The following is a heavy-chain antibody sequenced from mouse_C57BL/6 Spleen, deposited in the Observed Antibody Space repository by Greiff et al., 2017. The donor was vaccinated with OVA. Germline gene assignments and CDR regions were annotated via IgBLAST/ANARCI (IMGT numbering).Heavy chain of an antibody. CDR1: GYTFTSYW. J-gene: IGHJ2*01. CDR2: IDPSDSYT. CDR3: ARTTVVRYFDY. V-gene: IGHV1-50*01. Sequence: QVQLQQPGAELVKPGASVKLSCKASGYTFTSYWMQWVKQRPGQGLEWIGEIDPSDSYTNYNQKFKGKATLTVDTSSSTAYMQLSSLTSEDSAVYYCARTTVVRYFDYWGQGTTLTVSS. D-gene: IGHD1-1*01.